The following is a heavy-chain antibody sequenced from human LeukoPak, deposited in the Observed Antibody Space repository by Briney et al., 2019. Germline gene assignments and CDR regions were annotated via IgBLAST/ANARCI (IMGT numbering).Heavy chain of an antibody. CDR3: TRPIDDYGDY. V-gene: IGHV3-73*01. CDR2: IRSKANSYAT. CDR1: GFTFSGSA. J-gene: IGHJ4*02. Sequence: PGGSLRLSCAASGFTFSGSAMHWVRQASGKGLEWVGRIRSKANSYATAYAASVKGRFTISRDDSKNTAYLQMNSLKTEDTAVYYCTRPIDDYGDYWGQGTLVTVSS.